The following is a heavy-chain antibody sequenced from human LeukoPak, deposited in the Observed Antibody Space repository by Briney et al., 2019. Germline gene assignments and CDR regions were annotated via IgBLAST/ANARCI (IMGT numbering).Heavy chain of an antibody. CDR1: GFTFSSYA. V-gene: IGHV3-30*04. Sequence: GGSLRLSCAASGFTFSSYAMHWVRQAPGKGLEWVAVISYDGSNKYYADSVKGRFTISRDNSKNTLYLQTNSLRAKDTAVYYCARDPYYYGSGSRFDYWGQGTLVTVSS. D-gene: IGHD3-10*01. CDR3: ARDPYYYGSGSRFDY. CDR2: ISYDGSNK. J-gene: IGHJ4*02.